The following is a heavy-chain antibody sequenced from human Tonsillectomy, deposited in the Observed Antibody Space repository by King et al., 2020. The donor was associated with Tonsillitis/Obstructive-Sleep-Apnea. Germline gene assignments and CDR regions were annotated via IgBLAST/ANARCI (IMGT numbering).Heavy chain of an antibody. Sequence: QLQESGPGLVKPSETLSLTCTVSGDSISSSLYYWGWIRQSPGKGLEWIATIYYSGTTYYNPSLKSRVTISVATSKNQFSLNLKSVTAADSAVYYCVRHSRDSSWGDYFDYIDVWGKGTMVTVSS. J-gene: IGHJ6*03. V-gene: IGHV4-39*01. CDR3: VRHSRDSSWGDYFDYIDV. D-gene: IGHD6-6*01. CDR2: IYYSGTT. CDR1: GDSISSSLYY.